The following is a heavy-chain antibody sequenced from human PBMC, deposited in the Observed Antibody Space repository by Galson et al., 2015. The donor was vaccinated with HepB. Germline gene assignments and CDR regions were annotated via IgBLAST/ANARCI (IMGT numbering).Heavy chain of an antibody. CDR1: GGSFSGYY. D-gene: IGHD1-26*01. CDR3: AREGKRWELPHLHRRDAFDI. CDR2: IYYSGST. Sequence: TLSLTCAVYGGSFSGYYWSWIRQHPGKGLEWIGYIYYSGSTYYNPSLKSRVTISVDTSKNQFSLKLSSVTAADTAVYYCAREGKRWELPHLHRRDAFDIWGQGTMVTVSS. J-gene: IGHJ3*02. V-gene: IGHV4-31*11.